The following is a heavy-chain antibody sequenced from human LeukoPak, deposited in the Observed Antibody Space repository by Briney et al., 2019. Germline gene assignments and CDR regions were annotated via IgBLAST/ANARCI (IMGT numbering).Heavy chain of an antibody. D-gene: IGHD2-2*01. CDR3: ARGTIRSSTSCYFY. Sequence: AGGSLRLSCAASGFTFSSYAMNWVRQTPGTGLEWVAVISSDAKNKYYADSVKGRFTISRDNAKNTLYLQMNSLRSEDTAVYYCARGTIRSSTSCYFYWGQGTLVTVSS. V-gene: IGHV3-30*04. CDR2: ISSDAKNK. CDR1: GFTFSSYA. J-gene: IGHJ4*02.